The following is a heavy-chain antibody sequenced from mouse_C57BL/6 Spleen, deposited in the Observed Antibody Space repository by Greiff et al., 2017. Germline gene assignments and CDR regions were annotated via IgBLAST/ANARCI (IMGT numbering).Heavy chain of an antibody. J-gene: IGHJ3*01. D-gene: IGHD4-1*01. V-gene: IGHV1-82*01. Sequence: VHLVESGPELVKPGASVKISCKASGYAFSSSWMNWVKQRPGKGLEWIGRIYPGDGDTNYNGKFKGKATLTADKSSSTAYMQLSSLTSEDSAVYFCARELSWFAYWGQGTLGTVSA. CDR1: GYAFSSSW. CDR3: ARELSWFAY. CDR2: IYPGDGDT.